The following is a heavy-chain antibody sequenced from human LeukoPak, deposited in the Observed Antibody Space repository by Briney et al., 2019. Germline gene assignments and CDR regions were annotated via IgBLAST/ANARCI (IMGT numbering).Heavy chain of an antibody. V-gene: IGHV4-38-2*02. CDR3: ARVNTVMATFDY. Sequence: SETLSLTCTVSGSSISSSYYGAWIRQPPGRGLEWIATISHSGSTYYNPSLKSRVTISADTSQNQHSLRLNSVTVADTAVYYCARVNTVMATFDYWGQGTPVTVSS. CDR2: ISHSGST. D-gene: IGHD5-24*01. CDR1: GSSISSSYY. J-gene: IGHJ4*02.